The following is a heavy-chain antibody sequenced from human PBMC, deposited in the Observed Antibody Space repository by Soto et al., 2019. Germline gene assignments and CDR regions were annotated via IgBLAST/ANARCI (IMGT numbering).Heavy chain of an antibody. CDR2: ISYDGSNK. V-gene: IGHV3-30*18. D-gene: IGHD2-2*02. CDR1: GFTFSSYG. Sequence: QVQLVESGGGVVQPGRSLRLSCAASGFTFSSYGMHWVRQAPGKGLEWVAVISYDGSNKYYADSVKGRFTISRDNSKNPLYLQMTSLRAEDTAVYYCAKDVAPYCSSTSCYTRGIDYWGQGTLVTVSS. CDR3: AKDVAPYCSSTSCYTRGIDY. J-gene: IGHJ4*02.